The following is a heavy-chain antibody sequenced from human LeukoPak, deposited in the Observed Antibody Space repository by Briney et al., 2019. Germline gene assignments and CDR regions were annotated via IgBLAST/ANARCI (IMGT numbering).Heavy chain of an antibody. Sequence: SETLSLTCAVYGGSFSGYYWSWIRQPPGKGLEWIGEINHSGSTNYNPSLKSRVTISVDTSENQFSLKLSSVTAADTAVYYCARRKYYYYMDVWGKGTTVTVSS. V-gene: IGHV4-34*01. CDR1: GGSFSGYY. CDR3: ARRKYYYYMDV. CDR2: INHSGST. J-gene: IGHJ6*03.